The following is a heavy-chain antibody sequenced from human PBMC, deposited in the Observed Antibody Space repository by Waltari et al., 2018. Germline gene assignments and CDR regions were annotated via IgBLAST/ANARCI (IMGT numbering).Heavy chain of an antibody. CDR1: DGSFSDYY. CDR3: AGGTASAWELGHS. D-gene: IGHD1-26*01. CDR2: IKQSGLT. V-gene: IGHV4-34*01. J-gene: IGHJ4*02. Sequence: QVQLHQGGAGLLKPSETLSLTCVVYDGSFSDYYWSWIRQPPGKGLEWLGEIKQSGLTNYNPDVKSRATMSLDTSKNQFSRKLRSLTAADTAVYYCAGGTASAWELGHSWGQGTLVTVSS.